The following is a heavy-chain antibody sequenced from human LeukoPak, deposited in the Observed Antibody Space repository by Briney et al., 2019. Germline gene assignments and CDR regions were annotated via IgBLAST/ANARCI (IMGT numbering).Heavy chain of an antibody. CDR3: ARRFSPTGPFDY. CDR2: INPDTGGT. D-gene: IGHD1-14*01. V-gene: IGHV1-2*02. Sequence: ASVKVSCKASGYTLTDYFIYWVRQAPGQGLEWVGWINPDTGGTVYAQNFQGRVTMTRDTSISTAYMELSRLVSDDTAVYYCARRFSPTGPFDYWGQGTLVTVSS. J-gene: IGHJ4*02. CDR1: GYTLTDYF.